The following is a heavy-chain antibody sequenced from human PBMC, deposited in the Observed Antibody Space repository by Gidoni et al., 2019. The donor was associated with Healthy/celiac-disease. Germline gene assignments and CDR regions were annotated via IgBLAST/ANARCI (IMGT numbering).Heavy chain of an antibody. CDR2: T. Sequence: TYYNPSLKSRVTISVDTSKNQFSLKLSSVPAADTAVYYWARTGYSSSWGTGLWFDPWGQGTLVTVSS. CDR3: ARTGYSSSWGTGLWFDP. J-gene: IGHJ5*02. D-gene: IGHD6-13*01. V-gene: IGHV4-31*02.